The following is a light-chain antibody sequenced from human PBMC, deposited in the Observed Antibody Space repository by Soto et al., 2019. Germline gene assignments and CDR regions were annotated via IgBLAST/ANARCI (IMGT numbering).Light chain of an antibody. V-gene: IGLV2-14*01. Sequence: HSALTQPASVSGSPGQSITISCTGTSSDVGGYNYVSWYQQHPGKAPKLMIYEVSNRPSGVSNRFSGSKSGNTASLTISGLQAEDEADYYCSSYTSSSTLNWVFGGGTKVTVL. CDR1: SSDVGGYNY. J-gene: IGLJ3*02. CDR3: SSYTSSSTLNWV. CDR2: EVS.